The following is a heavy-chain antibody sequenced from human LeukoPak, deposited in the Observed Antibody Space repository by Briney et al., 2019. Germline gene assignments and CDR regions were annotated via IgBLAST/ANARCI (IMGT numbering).Heavy chain of an antibody. CDR3: AKFYYYDSSGNDY. CDR2: ISGSGGST. Sequence: LXLXXXXSGFXXXSYAMSWVRQAPGKGLEWVSAISGSGGSTYYADSVKGRFTISRDNSKNTLYLQMNSLRAEDTAVYYCAKFYYYDSSGNDYWGQGTLVTVSS. CDR1: GFXXXSYA. V-gene: IGHV3-23*01. J-gene: IGHJ4*02. D-gene: IGHD3-22*01.